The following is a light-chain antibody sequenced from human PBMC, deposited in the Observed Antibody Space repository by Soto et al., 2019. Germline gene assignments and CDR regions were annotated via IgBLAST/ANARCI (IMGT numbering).Light chain of an antibody. Sequence: DIQVTQSPSSLSTSVGDRVTITCRASQGIGTYLNWFQQRPGKAPKLLIYGASGLQSGVPSRFSGTGSGTDFTLTISSLQPEDFATHYCQQSYSAPYTFGQGTKLEIK. CDR3: QQSYSAPYT. V-gene: IGKV1-39*01. CDR2: GAS. CDR1: QGIGTY. J-gene: IGKJ2*01.